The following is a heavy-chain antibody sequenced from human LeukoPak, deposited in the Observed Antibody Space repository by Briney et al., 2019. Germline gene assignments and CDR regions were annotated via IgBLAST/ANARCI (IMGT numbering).Heavy chain of an antibody. CDR2: IYYSGGT. Sequence: SETLSLTCTVSGGSISSYYWSWIRQPPGKGLEWIGYIYYSGGTNYNPSLKSRVTISVDTSKNQFSLKLSSVTAADTAVYYCARKCGGDCLDYWGQGTLVTVSS. D-gene: IGHD2-21*02. J-gene: IGHJ4*02. CDR1: GGSISSYY. V-gene: IGHV4-59*01. CDR3: ARKCGGDCLDY.